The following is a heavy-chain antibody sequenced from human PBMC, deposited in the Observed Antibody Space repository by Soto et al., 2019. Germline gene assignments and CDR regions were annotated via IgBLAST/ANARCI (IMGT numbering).Heavy chain of an antibody. CDR3: ARGVSSKDPMGGYYFDY. Sequence: QVQLQESGPGLVKPSQTLSLTCTVSGGSISSGGYYWSWIRQHPGKGLEWIGYIYYSRSTYYNPYLKSRVTISVDTSKNQFALKLSSVTAADTAVYYCARGVSSKDPMGGYYFDYWGQGTLVTVSS. CDR1: GGSISSGGYY. J-gene: IGHJ4*02. V-gene: IGHV4-31*03. D-gene: IGHD6-13*01. CDR2: IYYSRST.